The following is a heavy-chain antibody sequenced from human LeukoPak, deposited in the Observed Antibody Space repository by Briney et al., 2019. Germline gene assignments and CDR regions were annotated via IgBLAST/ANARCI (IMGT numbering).Heavy chain of an antibody. V-gene: IGHV1-8*01. D-gene: IGHD6-13*01. Sequence: LWASVKVSCKASGYTFTCYDINWVRQATGQGLEWMGWMNPNSGNTGYAQKFQGRVTMTRNTSISTAYMELSSLRSEDTAVYYCARDARIAAAYQPVGEDYMDVWGKGTTVTVSS. J-gene: IGHJ6*03. CDR1: GYTFTCYD. CDR3: ARDARIAAAYQPVGEDYMDV. CDR2: MNPNSGNT.